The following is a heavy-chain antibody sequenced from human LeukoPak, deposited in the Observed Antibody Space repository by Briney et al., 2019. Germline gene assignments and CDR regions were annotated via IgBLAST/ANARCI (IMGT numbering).Heavy chain of an antibody. CDR3: ARGSAYSGSYYYYYYMDV. Sequence: ASVKVSCKASGYTFTGYYMHWVRQAPGQGLEWMGWINPNSGGTNYAQQFQGRVTMTRDTSISTAYMELSRLRSDDTAVYYCARGSAYSGSYYYYYYMDVWGKGTTVTVSS. V-gene: IGHV1-2*02. D-gene: IGHD1-26*01. J-gene: IGHJ6*03. CDR1: GYTFTGYY. CDR2: INPNSGGT.